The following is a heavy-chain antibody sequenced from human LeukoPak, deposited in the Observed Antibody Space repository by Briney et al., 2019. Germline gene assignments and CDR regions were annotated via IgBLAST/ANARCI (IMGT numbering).Heavy chain of an antibody. CDR1: GFTFTDHP. CDR3: AKQLGYCSDGSCYFPY. V-gene: IGHV3-23*01. Sequence: GGSLRLSCVASGFTFTDHPMNWVRQAPGKGLEWISYIGGDGIAFYADSVKGRFTASRDNSKSTLCLQMNSLRAEDTAVYYCAKQLGYCSDGSCYFPYWGQGTLVTVSS. D-gene: IGHD2-15*01. J-gene: IGHJ4*02. CDR2: IGGDGIA.